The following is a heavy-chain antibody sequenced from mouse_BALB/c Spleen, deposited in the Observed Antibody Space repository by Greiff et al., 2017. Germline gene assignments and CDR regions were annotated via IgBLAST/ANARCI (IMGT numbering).Heavy chain of an antibody. CDR1: GYTFTSYN. CDR3: ARGDKYRSYAMDY. Sequence: QVQLQQSGAELVKPGASVKMSCKASGYTFTSYNMHWVKQTPGQGLEWIGAIYPGNGDTSYNQKFKGKATLTADKSSSTAYMQLSSLTSEDSAVYYCARGDKYRSYAMDYWGQGTSVTVSS. CDR2: IYPGNGDT. D-gene: IGHD1-1*01. J-gene: IGHJ4*01. V-gene: IGHV1-12*01.